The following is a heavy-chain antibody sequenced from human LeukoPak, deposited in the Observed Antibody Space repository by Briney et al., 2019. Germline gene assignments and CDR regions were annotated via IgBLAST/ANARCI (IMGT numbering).Heavy chain of an antibody. Sequence: ASVKVSCKASGYTFTSYGISWVRQAPGQGLEWMGWISAYNGNTNYAQKLQGRVTMTTDTSTSTAYMELRSPRSDDTAVYYCARHYDFWSGYLAFDYWGQGTLVTVSS. CDR2: ISAYNGNT. J-gene: IGHJ4*02. CDR1: GYTFTSYG. CDR3: ARHYDFWSGYLAFDY. D-gene: IGHD3-3*01. V-gene: IGHV1-18*01.